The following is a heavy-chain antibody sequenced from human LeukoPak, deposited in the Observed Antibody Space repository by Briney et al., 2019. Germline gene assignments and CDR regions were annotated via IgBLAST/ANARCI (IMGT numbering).Heavy chain of an antibody. CDR3: ATNAVYGMDV. CDR2: RDYSGRS. CDR1: AGAISPAGYF. V-gene: IGHV4-31*03. J-gene: IGHJ6*02. Sequence: SETLSLTCTISAGAISPAGYFWNWIRQHPGKGLEWIGYRDYSGRSFYSPSLESRVVISVDMSKKQVSLTLNSVTGADTAIYYCATNAVYGMDVWARGPRSSSR.